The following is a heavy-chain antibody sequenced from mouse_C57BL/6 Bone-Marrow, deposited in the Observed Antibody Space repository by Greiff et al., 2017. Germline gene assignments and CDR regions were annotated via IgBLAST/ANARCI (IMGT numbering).Heavy chain of an antibody. V-gene: IGHV7-3*01. J-gene: IGHJ3*01. CDR3: ARYCGGTPFAY. CDR1: GFTFTDYY. CDR2: IRNKANGYTT. Sequence: DVMLVESGGGLVQPGGSLSLSCAASGFTFTDYYMSWVRQPPGKALEWLGFIRNKANGYTTEYSASVKGRFTISRDNSQSILYLQMNALRAEDSATYYCARYCGGTPFAYWGQGTLVTVSA. D-gene: IGHD4-1*01.